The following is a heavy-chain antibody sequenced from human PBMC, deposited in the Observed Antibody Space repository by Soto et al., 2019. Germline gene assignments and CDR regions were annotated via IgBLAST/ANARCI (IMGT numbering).Heavy chain of an antibody. D-gene: IGHD5-12*01. Sequence: QVQLQESGPGLVKPSQTLSLTCTVSGGSISSGGYYWSWIRQHPGKGLEWIGYIYYSGSTYYNPSLKSRVTLSVDTSKNQFSLKLSSVTAADTAVYYCASLRGYSGYDYFYYYYYYMDVWGKGTTVTVSS. CDR3: ASLRGYSGYDYFYYYYYYMDV. V-gene: IGHV4-31*03. J-gene: IGHJ6*03. CDR2: IYYSGST. CDR1: GGSISSGGYY.